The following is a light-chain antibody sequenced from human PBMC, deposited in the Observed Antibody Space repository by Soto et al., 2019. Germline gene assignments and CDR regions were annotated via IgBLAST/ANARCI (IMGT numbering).Light chain of an antibody. Sequence: DIQMTQSPSTLSGSVGDRVTITCRASQSISSYLNWYQQKPGKAPKLLIYAASSLQSGVPSRFSGSGSGTEFTLTISSLQPDDFATYYCQHFNSYPWTFGQGTKV. J-gene: IGKJ1*01. CDR3: QHFNSYPWT. CDR2: AAS. V-gene: IGKV1-39*01. CDR1: QSISSY.